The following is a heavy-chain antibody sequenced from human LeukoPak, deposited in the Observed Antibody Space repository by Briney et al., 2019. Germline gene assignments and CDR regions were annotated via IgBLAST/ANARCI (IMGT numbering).Heavy chain of an antibody. J-gene: IGHJ1*01. CDR2: INHSGST. V-gene: IGHV4-34*01. CDR1: GGSFSGYY. Sequence: SETLSLTCAVYGGSFSGYYWSWIRQPPGKGLEWIGEINHSGSTNYNPSLKSRVTISVDTSKNQFSLKLSSVTAADTAVYYCARAYYDFWSGPYFRRWGQGTLVTVSS. CDR3: ARAYYDFWSGPYFRR. D-gene: IGHD3-3*01.